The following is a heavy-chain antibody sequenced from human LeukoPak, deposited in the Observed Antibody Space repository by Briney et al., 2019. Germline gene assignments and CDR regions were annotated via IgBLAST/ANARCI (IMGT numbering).Heavy chain of an antibody. CDR3: ARDGYGHGSLDY. V-gene: IGHV3-30-3*01. D-gene: IGHD2-2*03. CDR2: ISYDGSNK. CDR1: GFTFSSYA. Sequence: PGRSLRLSCAASGFTFSSYAMHWVRQAPGKGLEWVAVISYDGSNKYYADSVKGRFTISRDNSKNTVDLQINSLRDEDTAVYYCARDGYGHGSLDYWGQRTLVSVSS. J-gene: IGHJ4*02.